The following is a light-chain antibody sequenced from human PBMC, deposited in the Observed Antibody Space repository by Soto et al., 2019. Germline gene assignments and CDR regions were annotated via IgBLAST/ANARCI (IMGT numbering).Light chain of an antibody. Sequence: DIQMTQSPSSLSASVGDRVTITCRASQSITRFLNWYQQKPGKAPKLLIYAASSLQSGVPSRFSGSGSGTDFTLTISSLHPEDFATYYCQQNYSPPPITFGQGTRLEMK. CDR2: AAS. J-gene: IGKJ5*01. CDR1: QSITRF. CDR3: QQNYSPPPIT. V-gene: IGKV1-39*01.